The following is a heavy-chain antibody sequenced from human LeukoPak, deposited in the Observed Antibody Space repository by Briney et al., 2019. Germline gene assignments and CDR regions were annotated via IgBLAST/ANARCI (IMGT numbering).Heavy chain of an antibody. CDR2: ISKNGDST. CDR1: GFTFSLYV. J-gene: IGHJ3*02. Sequence: GGSLRLSCAASGFTFSLYVMHWVRQAPGKGLEYVSGISKNGDSTYYADSVKGRFTISRDNSKNTLYFQMSSLRTEDTAVYYCLARPDAYDIWGQGTMVTVSS. CDR3: LARPDAYDI. V-gene: IGHV3-64D*06.